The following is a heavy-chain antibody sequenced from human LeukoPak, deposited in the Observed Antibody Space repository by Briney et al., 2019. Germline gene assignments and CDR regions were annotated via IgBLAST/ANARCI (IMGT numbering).Heavy chain of an antibody. D-gene: IGHD5-12*01. CDR2: IIPIFGTA. J-gene: IGHJ4*02. CDR3: ARDTGSERGYSGYGI. CDR1: GGTFSSYA. V-gene: IGHV1-69*06. Sequence: SVKVSCKASGGTFSSYAISWVRQAPGQGLERMGGIIPIFGTANYAQKFQGRVTITADKSTSTAYMELSSLRSEDTAVYYCARDTGSERGYSGYGIWGQGTLVTVSS.